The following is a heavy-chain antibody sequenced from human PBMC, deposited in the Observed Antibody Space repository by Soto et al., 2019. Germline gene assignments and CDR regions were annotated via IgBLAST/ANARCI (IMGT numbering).Heavy chain of an antibody. D-gene: IGHD1-26*01. CDR2: VDPSDSYT. CDR3: ARSGRYYYYYGMDV. V-gene: IGHV5-10-1*01. Sequence: GESLKISCKGSGYSFTSYWISWIRQMPGKGLEWMGRVDPSDSYTNYRPSFQGHVTISADKSISTAYLQWSSLKASDTAMYYWARSGRYYYYYGMDVWGQGTTVTVSS. J-gene: IGHJ6*02. CDR1: GYSFTSYW.